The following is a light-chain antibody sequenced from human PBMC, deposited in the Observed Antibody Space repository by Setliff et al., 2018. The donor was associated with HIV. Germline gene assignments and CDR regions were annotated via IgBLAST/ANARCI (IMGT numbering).Light chain of an antibody. Sequence: LTQPPSVSGSPGQSVTISCTGTSNDVGSYNRVSWYQRPPGTAPKLIIYGVNNRPSGVPDRFSGSKSGNTASLTVSGLQAEDEADYYCTSYTSSNIYVFGTGTKVTVL. CDR3: TSYTSSNIYV. J-gene: IGLJ1*01. CDR2: GVN. CDR1: SNDVGSYNR. V-gene: IGLV2-18*02.